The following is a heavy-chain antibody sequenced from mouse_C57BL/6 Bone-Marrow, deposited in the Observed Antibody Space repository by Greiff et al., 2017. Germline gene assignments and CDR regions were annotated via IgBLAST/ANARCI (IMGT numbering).Heavy chain of an antibody. Sequence: VQLQESGPELVKPGASVKISCKASGYSFTGYYMNWVKQRPGRGLEWIGRIDPNSGGTKYNEKFKSKATLTVDKPSSTAYMQLSSLTSEDSAVYYCARSAKNFDYWGQGTTLTVSS. J-gene: IGHJ2*01. CDR3: ARSAKNFDY. V-gene: IGHV1-72*01. CDR1: GYSFTGYY. CDR2: IDPNSGGT.